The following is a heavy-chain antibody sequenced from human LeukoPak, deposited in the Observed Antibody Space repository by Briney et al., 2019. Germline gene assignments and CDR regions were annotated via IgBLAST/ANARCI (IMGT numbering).Heavy chain of an antibody. CDR1: GGTFSSYA. CDR2: IIPILGIA. D-gene: IGHD3-22*01. Sequence: SVKVSCKPSGGTFSSYAISWVRQAPGQGLEWMGRIIPILGIANYAQKFQGRVTITADKSTSTAYMELSSLRSEDTAVYYCARDERWYYYDSSGYYFMDYWGQGTLVTVSS. CDR3: ARDERWYYYDSSGYYFMDY. J-gene: IGHJ4*02. V-gene: IGHV1-69*04.